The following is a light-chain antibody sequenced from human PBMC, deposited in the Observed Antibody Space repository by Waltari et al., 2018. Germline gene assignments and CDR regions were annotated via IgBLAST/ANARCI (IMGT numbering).Light chain of an antibody. CDR1: QTVSAW. V-gene: IGKV1-5*03. CDR2: KAS. CDR3: QHYNNYSGT. J-gene: IGKJ1*01. Sequence: DIQMTHSPSTLSASVGDTVTITCRASQTVSAWLAWYQQKPGNAPKLLIYKASNLKSGVPSRFSGSGSGTELTLTISSLQPDDFATYYCQHYNNYSGTFGQGTRVELK.